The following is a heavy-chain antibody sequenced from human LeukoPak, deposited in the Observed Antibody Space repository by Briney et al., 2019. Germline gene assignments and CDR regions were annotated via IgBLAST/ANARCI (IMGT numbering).Heavy chain of an antibody. V-gene: IGHV4-39*01. CDR2: IYYSGST. CDR3: ASPSSSSSTYDY. D-gene: IGHD6-6*01. CDR1: GGSISSSSYY. J-gene: IGHJ4*02. Sequence: SETLSLTCTVSGGSISSSSYYWGWIRQPPGKGLEWIGSIYYSGSTYYNPSLKSRVTISVDTSKNQFSLKLSSVTAADTAVYYCASPSSSSSTYDYWGQGTLVTVSS.